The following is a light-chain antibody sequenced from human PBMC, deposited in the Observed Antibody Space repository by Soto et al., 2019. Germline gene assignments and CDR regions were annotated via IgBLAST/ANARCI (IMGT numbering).Light chain of an antibody. CDR2: AAS. Sequence: DIQMTQSPSSLCASVGDRVTITCRASQNIDYYLNWYQQRPGKAPNLLIHAASTLQSGVPSRFSGSGSGTEFTLTISSLQSEDVATYYCQQSYDTPRTFGQGTKLEIK. CDR3: QQSYDTPRT. V-gene: IGKV1-39*01. CDR1: QNIDYY. J-gene: IGKJ2*01.